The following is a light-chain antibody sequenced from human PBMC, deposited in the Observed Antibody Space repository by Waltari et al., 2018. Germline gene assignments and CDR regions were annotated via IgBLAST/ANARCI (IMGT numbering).Light chain of an antibody. Sequence: SALTQPASVSGSLGQSITFSCTGTSSDVGGYNYVAWYQQYPGKAPKLMIHDVSNRPSAFSVRFSCSDSGYTASLSISGLQAEDEADDYCYSYSKASPGNGVIGGGTKLTVL. CDR2: DVS. J-gene: IGLJ3*02. CDR3: YSYSKASPGNGV. V-gene: IGLV2-14*01. CDR1: SSDVGGYNY.